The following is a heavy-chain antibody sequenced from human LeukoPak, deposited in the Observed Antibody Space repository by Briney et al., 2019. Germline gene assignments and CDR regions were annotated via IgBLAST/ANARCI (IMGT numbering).Heavy chain of an antibody. CDR2: ISRAGSTI. CDR3: ARRHSLGWPDS. Sequence: PGGSLRLSCAASGFTFSSYTMIWVRRAPGKGLEWVSYISRAGSTIYYADSVKGRFTISRDNAQNSLELHMISLRAEDSAIYYCARRHSLGWPDSWGQGTVVTVSS. V-gene: IGHV3-48*03. CDR1: GFTFSSYT. D-gene: IGHD6-19*01. J-gene: IGHJ4*02.